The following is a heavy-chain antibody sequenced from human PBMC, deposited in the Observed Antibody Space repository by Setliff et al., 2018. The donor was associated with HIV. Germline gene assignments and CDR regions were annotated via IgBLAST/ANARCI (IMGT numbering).Heavy chain of an antibody. CDR3: ATYAGNGGGKGY. Sequence: SETLSLTCAVSGGSISSDTYHYSWIRQPAGKGLEWIGQTYSSGSIKCNPSLKSRVTISVDTSKNQFSLTLSSVTAADTAMYYCATYAGNGGGKGYWGQGTLVTVSS. D-gene: IGHD2-21*01. J-gene: IGHJ4*02. V-gene: IGHV4-61*09. CDR2: TYSSGSI. CDR1: GGSISSDTYH.